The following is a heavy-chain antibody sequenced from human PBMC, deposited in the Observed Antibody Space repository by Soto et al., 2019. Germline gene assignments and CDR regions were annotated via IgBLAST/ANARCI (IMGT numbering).Heavy chain of an antibody. J-gene: IGHJ4*02. Sequence: SETLSLTCAVSGGSISSGGYSWSWVRQPPGKGLEWIGEIYHSGSTNYNPSLKSRVTISVDKSKNQFSLKLSSVTAADTAVYYCARGERYYYDSSGYFGFDYWGQGTLVTVSS. CDR1: GGSISSGGYS. CDR3: ARGERYYYDSSGYFGFDY. V-gene: IGHV4-4*02. CDR2: IYHSGST. D-gene: IGHD3-22*01.